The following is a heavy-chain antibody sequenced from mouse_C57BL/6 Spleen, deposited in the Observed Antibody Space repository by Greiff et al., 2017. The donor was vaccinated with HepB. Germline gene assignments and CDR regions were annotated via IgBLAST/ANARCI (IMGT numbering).Heavy chain of an antibody. CDR2: FYPGSGSI. V-gene: IGHV1-62-2*01. D-gene: IGHD2-3*01. CDR1: GYTFTEYT. Sequence: QVQLQQSGAELVKPGASVKLSCKASGYTFTEYTIHWVKQRSGQGLEWIGWFYPGSGSIKYNEKFKDKATLTADKSYSTVYMELSRLTSEDSAVYFWARHEEDGYYVGYFDYWGQGTTLTVSS. CDR3: ARHEEDGYYVGYFDY. J-gene: IGHJ2*01.